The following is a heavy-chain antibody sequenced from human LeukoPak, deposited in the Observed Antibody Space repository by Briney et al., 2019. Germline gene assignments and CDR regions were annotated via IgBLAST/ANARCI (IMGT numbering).Heavy chain of an antibody. CDR2: IYYSGST. D-gene: IGHD3-10*01. CDR1: GGSISSYY. CDR3: ASVTEGDSHYFDY. Sequence: SETMSLTCTVSGGSISSYYWSWIRQPPGKGLEWIGYIYYSGSTNYNPSLKSRVTISVDTSKNQFSLKLSSVTAADTAVYYCASVTEGDSHYFDYWGQGTLVTVSS. J-gene: IGHJ4*02. V-gene: IGHV4-59*01.